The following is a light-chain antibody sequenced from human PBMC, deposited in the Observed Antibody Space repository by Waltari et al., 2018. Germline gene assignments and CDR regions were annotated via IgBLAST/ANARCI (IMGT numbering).Light chain of an antibody. Sequence: QSVLTQPPSTSATPGQRVTISCSGSKSNIGNNSVYWYQQVPGMAPKLIIYKHSQRPSGVPDRFSGSMSGTSASLAISVLRSEDEATYHCAAWDDGWSGPWVFGGGTRVTVL. CDR1: KSNIGNNS. V-gene: IGLV1-47*01. CDR3: AAWDDGWSGPWV. CDR2: KHS. J-gene: IGLJ3*02.